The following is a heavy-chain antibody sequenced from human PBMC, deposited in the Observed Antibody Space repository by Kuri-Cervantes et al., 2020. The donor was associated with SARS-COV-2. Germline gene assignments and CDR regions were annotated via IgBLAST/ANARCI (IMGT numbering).Heavy chain of an antibody. CDR1: GYTFTSYA. D-gene: IGHD4-17*01. J-gene: IGHJ4*02. CDR2: INAGNGNT. Sequence: ASVKVSCKASGYTFTSYAMHWVRQAPGQRLEWMGWINAGNGNTGYAQKFQGRVTMTRNTSISTAYMELSSLRSEDTAVYYCARGISATVTLEPVDYWGQGTLVTVSS. V-gene: IGHV1-3*01. CDR3: ARGISATVTLEPVDY.